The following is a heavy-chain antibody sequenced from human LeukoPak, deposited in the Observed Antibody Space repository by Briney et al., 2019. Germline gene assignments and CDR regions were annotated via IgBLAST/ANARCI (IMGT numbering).Heavy chain of an antibody. Sequence: PGGSLRLSCAASGFTFSSYTMNRVRQAPGKGLEWVSSISSSSDYIYYADSVKGRFTISRDNAKNSLYLQMNSLRAEDTAVYYCARGIQLWYFDAFDIWGQGTMVTVSS. CDR1: GFTFSSYT. J-gene: IGHJ3*02. CDR3: ARGIQLWYFDAFDI. D-gene: IGHD5-18*01. CDR2: ISSSSDYI. V-gene: IGHV3-21*01.